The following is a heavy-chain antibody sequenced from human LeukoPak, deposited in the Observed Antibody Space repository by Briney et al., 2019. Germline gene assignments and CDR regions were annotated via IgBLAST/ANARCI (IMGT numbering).Heavy chain of an antibody. J-gene: IGHJ4*02. V-gene: IGHV4-38-2*02. CDR1: GYSISSGYY. CDR2: IDHSGST. Sequence: PSETLSLTCTVSGYSISSGYYWGWIRQPPGKGLEWTGSIDHSGSTNYNPSLKSRVTISVDTSKNQFSLKLSSVTAADTAVYYCARGGGRRYPQIYQLLHPYYFDYWGQGTLVTVSS. D-gene: IGHD2-2*01. CDR3: ARGGGRRYPQIYQLLHPYYFDY.